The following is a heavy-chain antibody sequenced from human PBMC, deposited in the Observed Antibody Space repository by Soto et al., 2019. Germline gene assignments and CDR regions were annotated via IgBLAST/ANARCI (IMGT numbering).Heavy chain of an antibody. D-gene: IGHD3-10*01. CDR3: ATGKLSMAGQHFDY. CDR2: VIDIFGTS. J-gene: IGHJ4*02. CDR1: GGALSTLS. Sequence: QVQLVQSGAEVKQPGASVTVSCTASGGALSTLSINWMRQTPGQGLEWMGGVIDIFGTSSFAQKFQGSVTLTADESTATAYMELSGLTSEDTAIYFCATGKLSMAGQHFDYWGQGTLVTVSS. V-gene: IGHV1-69*01.